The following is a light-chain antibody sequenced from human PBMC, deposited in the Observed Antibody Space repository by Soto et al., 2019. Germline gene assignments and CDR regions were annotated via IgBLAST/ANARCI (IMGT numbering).Light chain of an antibody. CDR2: EVS. CDR3: SSYTSTNTPYV. CDR1: SSDVGGYNY. V-gene: IGLV2-14*01. Sequence: QSVLNQPAYVSASPGQSITISCTGTSSDVGGYNYVSWFQQHPGKAPKLMIYEVSNRPSGVSNRFSGSKSDNTASLTISGLQAEDEADYYCSSYTSTNTPYVFGTGTKVTVL. J-gene: IGLJ1*01.